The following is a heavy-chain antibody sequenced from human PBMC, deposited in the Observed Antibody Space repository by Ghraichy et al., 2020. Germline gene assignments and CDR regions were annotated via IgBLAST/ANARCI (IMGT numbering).Heavy chain of an antibody. CDR1: GGSISSYY. V-gene: IGHV4-59*01. CDR3: ARESITIFGVVIIGDAFDI. D-gene: IGHD3-3*01. CDR2: IYYSGST. Sequence: SETLSLTCTVSGGSISSYYWSWIRQPPGKGLEWIGYIYYSGSTNYNPSLKSRVTISVDTSKNQFSLKLSSVTAADTAVYYCARESITIFGVVIIGDAFDIWGQGTMVTVSS. J-gene: IGHJ3*02.